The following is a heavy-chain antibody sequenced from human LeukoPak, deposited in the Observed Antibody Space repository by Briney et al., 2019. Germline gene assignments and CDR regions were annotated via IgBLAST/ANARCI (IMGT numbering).Heavy chain of an antibody. CDR1: SASLSSYY. J-gene: IGHJ4*02. V-gene: IGHV4-59*01. CDR3: VKHGSGWSFDY. D-gene: IGHD6-19*01. Sequence: PETLSLTCTVSSASLSSYYWGWIRQSPGKGLEWIGYIQNTGGTTYNPPLKSRVSISKDTSKNQFSLQLSSVTAADTAVYYCVKHGSGWSFDYWGLGTLVTVSS. CDR2: IQNTGGT.